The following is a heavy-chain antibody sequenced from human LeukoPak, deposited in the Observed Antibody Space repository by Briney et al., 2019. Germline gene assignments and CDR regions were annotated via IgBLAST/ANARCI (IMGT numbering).Heavy chain of an antibody. J-gene: IGHJ4*02. CDR1: GFTFDDYA. V-gene: IGHV3-9*01. D-gene: IGHD6-13*01. CDR2: ISWNSGNL. CDR3: AKEAHYSSSWTDY. Sequence: PGRSLRLSCAASGFTFDDYAMHWVRRAPGEGLEGVSGISWNSGNLAYADSVKGRFTISRDNAKNSLYLQMNSLRAEDTALYYCAKEAHYSSSWTDYWGQGTLVTVSS.